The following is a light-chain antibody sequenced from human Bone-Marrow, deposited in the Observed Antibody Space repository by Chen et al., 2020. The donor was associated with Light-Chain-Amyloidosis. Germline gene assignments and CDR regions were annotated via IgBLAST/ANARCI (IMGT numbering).Light chain of an antibody. CDR1: QSIQYNSDNKNY. Sequence: IVMTQSPDSSPVSLGERATINCKSSQSIQYNSDNKNYLAWYQQKPGQPPKLLIYWASTRESGVPDRFRGSGSETDFTLTISSLQAEDVAVSYCQRYYSTPLTFGQGTRVEIK. J-gene: IGKJ1*01. V-gene: IGKV4-1*01. CDR2: WAS. CDR3: QRYYSTPLT.